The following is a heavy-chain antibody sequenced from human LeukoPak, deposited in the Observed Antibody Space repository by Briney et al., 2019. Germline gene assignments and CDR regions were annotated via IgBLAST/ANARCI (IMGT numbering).Heavy chain of an antibody. D-gene: IGHD5-12*01. CDR1: GYTFTGVN. CDR3: AILNSGYDYFDY. V-gene: IGHV1-2*02. J-gene: IGHJ4*02. Sequence: ASVKVSCKASGYTFTGVNMHWGRQAHGPGLGWMGWVNPDSGGTNYAQKSQGRVTPTRETTISTDYMELRRLTSDDTTVYYCAILNSGYDYFDYGGQGTLVTVS. CDR2: VNPDSGGT.